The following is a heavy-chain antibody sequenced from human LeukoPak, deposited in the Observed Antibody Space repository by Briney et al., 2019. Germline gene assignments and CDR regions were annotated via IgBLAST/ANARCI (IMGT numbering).Heavy chain of an antibody. D-gene: IGHD1-26*01. Sequence: PGGSLRLSCAASGFTFSSYSMNWVRQDPGKGLEWVSYISSSSSTIYYADSVKGRFTISRDNAKNSLYLQMNSLRAEDTAVYYCARDLGYYAEYWGQGTLVTVSS. CDR1: GFTFSSYS. CDR2: ISSSSSTI. CDR3: ARDLGYYAEY. V-gene: IGHV3-48*01. J-gene: IGHJ4*02.